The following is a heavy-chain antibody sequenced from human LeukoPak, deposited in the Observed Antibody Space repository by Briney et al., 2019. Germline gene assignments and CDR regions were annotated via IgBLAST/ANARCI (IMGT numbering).Heavy chain of an antibody. Sequence: GGSLRLSCAASEFTFSSYTMNWVRQAPGKGLEWVSSISSNNNYIYYADSVKGRFTISRDNAKNSLYLQMNSLRAEDTAVYYCARGSRGNFDYWGQGTLVTVSS. D-gene: IGHD4-23*01. CDR2: ISSNNNYI. CDR3: ARGSRGNFDY. J-gene: IGHJ4*02. CDR1: EFTFSSYT. V-gene: IGHV3-21*01.